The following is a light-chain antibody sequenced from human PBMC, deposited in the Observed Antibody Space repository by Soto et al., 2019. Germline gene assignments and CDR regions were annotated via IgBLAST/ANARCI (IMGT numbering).Light chain of an antibody. CDR3: QQSYSTPLT. J-gene: IGKJ4*01. V-gene: IGKV1-39*01. CDR2: AES. Sequence: DIQMTQAPSSLSASVGDRVTITCRASQSISSYLNWYQQKPGKAPKLLIYAESSLQSGVPSRFSGSASGTDFTLTISSLQPEDFATYYCQQSYSTPLTFGGGTKVDI. CDR1: QSISSY.